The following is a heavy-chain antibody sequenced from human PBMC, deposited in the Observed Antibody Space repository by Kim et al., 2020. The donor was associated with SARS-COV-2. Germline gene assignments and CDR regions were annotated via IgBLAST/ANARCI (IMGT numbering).Heavy chain of an antibody. D-gene: IGHD2-21*02. J-gene: IGHJ5*02. CDR3: ARDRGIVVVTAGPGWFDP. CDR1: GGTFSSYA. V-gene: IGHV1-69*13. Sequence: SVKVSCKASGGTFSSYAISWVRQAPGQGLEWMGGIIPIFGTANYAQKFQGRVTITADESTSTAYMELSSLRSEDTAVYYCARDRGIVVVTAGPGWFDPWGQGTLVTVSS. CDR2: IIPIFGTA.